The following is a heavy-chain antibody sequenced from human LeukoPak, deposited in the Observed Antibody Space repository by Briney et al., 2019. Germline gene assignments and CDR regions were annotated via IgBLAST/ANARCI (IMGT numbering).Heavy chain of an antibody. V-gene: IGHV3-21*01. CDR3: ARDPPYYDSSGYYYDY. J-gene: IGHJ4*02. CDR1: GFTFSTYS. CDR2: ISGSSIYI. D-gene: IGHD3-22*01. Sequence: GSLRLSCAASGFTFSTYSMNWVRQAPGKGLEWVSSISGSSIYIYYADSVKGRSTISRDNAKSSLYLQMNSLRAEDTAVYYCARDPPYYDSSGYYYDYWGQGTLVTVSS.